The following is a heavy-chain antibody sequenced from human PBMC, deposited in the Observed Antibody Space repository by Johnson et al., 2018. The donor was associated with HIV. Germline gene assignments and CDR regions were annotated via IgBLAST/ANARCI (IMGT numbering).Heavy chain of an antibody. V-gene: IGHV3-74*01. CDR2: IDTDGSST. Sequence: VQLVESGGGLVQPGGSLRLSCAASGFTFSSYWMHWVRQAPGKGLVWVSRIDTDGSSTSYADSVKGRFTISRDNSKNTLYLQMSSLRAEDTAVYYCARGGIIHDAFDIWGQGTMVTVSS. D-gene: IGHD1-1*01. CDR3: ARGGIIHDAFDI. CDR1: GFTFSSYW. J-gene: IGHJ3*02.